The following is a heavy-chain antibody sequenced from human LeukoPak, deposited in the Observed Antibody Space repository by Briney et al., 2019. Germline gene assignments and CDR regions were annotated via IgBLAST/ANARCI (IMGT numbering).Heavy chain of an antibody. V-gene: IGHV4-59*01. D-gene: IGHD3-22*01. CDR2: IYYSGST. CDR3: ARDRSPEGYYDSSHWDYYHGMDV. Sequence: SETLSLTCTVSGGSISNYYWSWIRQPPGKGLEWVGYIYYSGSTNYNPSLKSRVTISVDTSKNQFSLNLSSVTAADTAMYYCARDRSPEGYYDSSHWDYYHGMDVWGQGTTVTVSS. J-gene: IGHJ6*02. CDR1: GGSISNYY.